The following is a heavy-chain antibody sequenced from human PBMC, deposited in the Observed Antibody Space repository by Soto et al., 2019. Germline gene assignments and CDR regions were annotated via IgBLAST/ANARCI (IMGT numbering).Heavy chain of an antibody. J-gene: IGHJ4*02. Sequence: QVQLVESGGGVVQPGSSLRLSCAASGYSFGGYAMYWVRQAPGRGLDWVAVIYYDGSNKYYADSVRGRFTISRDNSKNTLYLQMNSLRVDDTALYYCARGRFGKGVTNDYWGQGTQVTVSS. D-gene: IGHD2-8*01. CDR3: ARGRFGKGVTNDY. CDR1: GYSFGGYA. V-gene: IGHV3-30*04. CDR2: IYYDGSNK.